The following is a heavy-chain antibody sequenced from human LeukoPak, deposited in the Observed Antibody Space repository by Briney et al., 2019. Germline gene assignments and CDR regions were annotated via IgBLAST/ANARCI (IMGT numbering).Heavy chain of an antibody. D-gene: IGHD1-1*01. J-gene: IGHJ6*02. CDR1: GFTFSSYA. V-gene: IGHV3-23*01. CDR2: ISGSGGSA. CDR3: AKDRTSKTYYYYGMDL. Sequence: GGSLRLSCAASGFTFSSYAMSWVRQAPGKGLEWVSGISGSGGSAYYADSVKGRFTISRDNSKNTLYLQMNSLRAEDTAVYYCAKDRTSKTYYYYGMDLWGQGTTVTVSS.